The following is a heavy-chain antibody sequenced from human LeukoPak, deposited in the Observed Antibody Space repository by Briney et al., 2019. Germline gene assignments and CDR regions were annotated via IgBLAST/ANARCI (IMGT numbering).Heavy chain of an antibody. CDR1: GFTFSSYS. CDR2: ISSSSSYI. Sequence: PGGSLRLSCAASGFTFSSYSMNWVRQAPGKGLEWVSSISSSSSYIYYADSVKGRFTISRDNAKNSLYLQMNSLRAEDTAVYYCASSRGYSYGYRVDHFDYWGQGTLVTVSS. D-gene: IGHD5-18*01. J-gene: IGHJ4*02. CDR3: ASSRGYSYGYRVDHFDY. V-gene: IGHV3-21*01.